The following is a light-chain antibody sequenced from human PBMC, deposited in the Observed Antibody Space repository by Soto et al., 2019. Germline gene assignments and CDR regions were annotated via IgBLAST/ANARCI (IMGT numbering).Light chain of an antibody. Sequence: IQMTQSPSTLSGSVGDRVTLTRPASQTISSWLAWYQQKPGKAPKLLIYKASTLKSGVPSRFSGSGSGTEFTLTISSLQPDDFATYYCQHYNSYSEAFGQGTKVDIK. V-gene: IGKV1-5*03. J-gene: IGKJ1*01. CDR2: KAS. CDR1: QTISSW. CDR3: QHYNSYSEA.